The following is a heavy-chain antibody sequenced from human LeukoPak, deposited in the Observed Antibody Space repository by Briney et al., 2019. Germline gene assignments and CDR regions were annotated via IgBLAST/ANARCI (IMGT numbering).Heavy chain of an antibody. V-gene: IGHV6-1*01. CDR2: TYYRSKWYN. CDR3: ARVKFTRCGGDCYRYYFDY. D-gene: IGHD2-21*02. CDR1: GDTVPSNRAA. J-gene: IGHJ4*02. Sequence: SQTLSLTCAISGDTVPSNRAAWNWIRLSPSRGLEWLGRTYYRSKWYNDYAVSVKSRITIKPDTSKNQFSLQLSSVTAADTAVYYCARVKFTRCGGDCYRYYFDYWGQGTLVTVSS.